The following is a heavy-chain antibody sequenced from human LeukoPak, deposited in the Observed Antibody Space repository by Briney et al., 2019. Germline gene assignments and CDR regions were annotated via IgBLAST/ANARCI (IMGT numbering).Heavy chain of an antibody. CDR1: GGSISSYY. CDR2: IYYSGST. J-gene: IGHJ4*02. CDR3: ARARGVLGVVFIDY. D-gene: IGHD3-3*01. V-gene: IGHV4-59*01. Sequence: SETLSLTCTVSGGSISSYYWSWIRHPPGKGLEWIGYIYYSGSTNYNPSLKSRVTISVDTSKNQFSLKLSTVTAADTAVYYCARARGVLGVVFIDYWGQGTLVTVSS.